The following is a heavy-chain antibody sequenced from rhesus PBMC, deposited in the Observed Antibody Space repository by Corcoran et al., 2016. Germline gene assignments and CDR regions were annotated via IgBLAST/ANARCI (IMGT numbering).Heavy chain of an antibody. CDR2: IYASSGST. D-gene: IGHD6-25*01. J-gene: IGHJ4*01. V-gene: IGHV4-147*01. Sequence: QVQLQESGPGLVKPSETLSLTCAVSGYSISSNYWSWIRQPPGKGLEWIGYIYASSGSTYSNPSLKSRVTISTDPSKNQFSLKLSSVTAADTAVYYCARDDIAAAGTGGLDYWGQGVLVTVSS. CDR3: ARDDIAAAGTGGLDY. CDR1: GYSISSNY.